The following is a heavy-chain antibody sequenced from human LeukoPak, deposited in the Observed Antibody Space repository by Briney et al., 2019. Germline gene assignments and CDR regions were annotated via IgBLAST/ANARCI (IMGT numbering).Heavy chain of an antibody. Sequence: GGPLRLSCAASGFTFSSYWMSWVRQAPGKGLEWVANIKQDGSEKYYVDSVKGRFTISRDNAKNSLYLQMNSLRAEDTAVYYCARENTVVVPAAITYYYNGMDVWGQGTTVTVSS. D-gene: IGHD2-2*02. V-gene: IGHV3-7*01. J-gene: IGHJ6*02. CDR3: ARENTVVVPAAITYYYNGMDV. CDR2: IKQDGSEK. CDR1: GFTFSSYW.